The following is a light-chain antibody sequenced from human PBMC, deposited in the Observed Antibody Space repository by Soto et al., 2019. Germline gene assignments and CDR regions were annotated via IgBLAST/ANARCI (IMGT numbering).Light chain of an antibody. CDR3: QQYGSSPGT. J-gene: IGKJ1*01. CDR2: GAS. V-gene: IGKV3-20*01. Sequence: EIVLTQSPGTLSLSPGERATLSCRASQSFSSSYLAWYQHKPGQAPRLLIYGASSRATGIPDRFSGSGSGTDFTLTISRLEPEDFAVYYCQQYGSSPGTFGQGTKVDIK. CDR1: QSFSSSY.